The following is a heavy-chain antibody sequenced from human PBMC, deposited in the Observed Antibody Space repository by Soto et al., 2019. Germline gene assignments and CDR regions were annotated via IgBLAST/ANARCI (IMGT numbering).Heavy chain of an antibody. CDR3: ARDGTPALRYFDWLLFDAFDI. CDR1: GFTFSSYA. Sequence: PVGSLRLSCAASGFTFSSYAMHWVRQAPGKGLEWVAVISYDGSNKYYADSVKGRFTISRDNSKNTLYLQMNSLRAEDTAVYYCARDGTPALRYFDWLLFDAFDIWGQGTMVTVS. J-gene: IGHJ3*02. D-gene: IGHD3-9*01. V-gene: IGHV3-30-3*01. CDR2: ISYDGSNK.